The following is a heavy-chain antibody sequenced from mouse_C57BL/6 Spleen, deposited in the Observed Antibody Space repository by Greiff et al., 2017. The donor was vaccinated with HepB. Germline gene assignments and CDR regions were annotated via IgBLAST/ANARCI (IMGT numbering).Heavy chain of an antibody. CDR1: GYTFTSYW. CDR3: ARITRLLEAMDY. J-gene: IGHJ4*01. V-gene: IGHV1-53*01. CDR2: INPSNGGT. D-gene: IGHD1-1*01. Sequence: QVQLQQPGTELVKPGASVKLSCKASGYTFTSYWMHWVKQRPGQGLEWIGNINPSNGGTTYNEKFKSKATLTVDKSSSTAYMQLSSLTSEDSAVYYCARITRLLEAMDYWGQGTSVTVSS.